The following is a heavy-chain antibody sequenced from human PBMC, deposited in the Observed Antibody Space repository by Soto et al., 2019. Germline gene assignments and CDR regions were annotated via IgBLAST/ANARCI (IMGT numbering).Heavy chain of an antibody. Sequence: GGSLRLSCAASGFTFSTYNMNWVRQAPGKGLEWVSYISSSSSYIYYADSVKGRFTISRDNAKNSLYLQMNSLRAEDTAVYYCARGQWLRDAFDIWGQGTMVTVSS. V-gene: IGHV3-21*05. CDR2: ISSSSSYI. CDR1: GFTFSTYN. J-gene: IGHJ3*02. CDR3: ARGQWLRDAFDI. D-gene: IGHD5-12*01.